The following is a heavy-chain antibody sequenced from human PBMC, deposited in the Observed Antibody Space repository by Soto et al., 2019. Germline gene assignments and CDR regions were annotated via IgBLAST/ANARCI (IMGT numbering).Heavy chain of an antibody. V-gene: IGHV4-39*01. Sequence: QLHLQESGPGLVKPSETLSLTCTVSDGSISTTAYYWGWIRQPPGKGLEWIGSIYYSGITFYNPSLRNRVTISADRSKNQFSLRVGSVTATDTAVYYCARQGGDNYGDFDYWGQGTLVTVSS. D-gene: IGHD5-18*01. CDR3: ARQGGDNYGDFDY. CDR1: DGSISTTAYY. CDR2: IYYSGIT. J-gene: IGHJ4*02.